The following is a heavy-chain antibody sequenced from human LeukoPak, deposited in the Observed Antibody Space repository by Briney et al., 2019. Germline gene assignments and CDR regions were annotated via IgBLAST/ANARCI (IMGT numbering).Heavy chain of an antibody. J-gene: IGHJ5*02. D-gene: IGHD5-18*01. CDR3: AREPGSGPGESGYSYGFDP. V-gene: IGHV1-2*02. CDR2: INPNSGGT. CDR1: GYTFTGYY. Sequence: ASVKVSCKASGYTFTGYYMHWVRQAPGQGLEWMGWINPNSGGTNYAQKFQGRVTMTRDTPISTAYMELSRLRSDDTAVYYCAREPGSGPGESGYSYGFDPWGQGTLVTVSS.